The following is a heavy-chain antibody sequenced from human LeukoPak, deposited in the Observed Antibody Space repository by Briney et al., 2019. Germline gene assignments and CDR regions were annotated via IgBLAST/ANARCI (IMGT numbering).Heavy chain of an antibody. CDR1: GFTFSRYG. V-gene: IGHV3-30*02. CDR3: ARARSSYGYGDAFDI. J-gene: IGHJ3*02. D-gene: IGHD5-18*01. CDR2: IRYDGTNK. Sequence: PGGSLRLSCAASGFTFSRYGMHWVRQAPGKGLEWVAFIRYDGTNKYYADSVKGRFTISRDNSKNTLYLQMNSLRAEDTAVYYCARARSSYGYGDAFDIWGQGTMVTVSS.